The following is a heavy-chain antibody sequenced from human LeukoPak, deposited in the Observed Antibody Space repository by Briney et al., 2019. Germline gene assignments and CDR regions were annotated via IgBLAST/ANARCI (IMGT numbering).Heavy chain of an antibody. D-gene: IGHD6-13*01. CDR2: ISSSSSYI. V-gene: IGHV3-21*01. Sequence: GGSLRLSCAASGLTFSSYSMNWVRQAPGKGLEWVSSISSSSSYIYYADSVKGRFTISRDNSKNTLYLQMNSLRAEDTAVYYCAKERYSSSSLFAITPFDYWGQGTLVTVSS. CDR1: GLTFSSYS. CDR3: AKERYSSSSLFAITPFDY. J-gene: IGHJ4*02.